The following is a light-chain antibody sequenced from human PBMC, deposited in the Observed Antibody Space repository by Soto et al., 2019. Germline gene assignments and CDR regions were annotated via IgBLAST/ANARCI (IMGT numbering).Light chain of an antibody. J-gene: IGLJ3*02. CDR3: CSYAGGYTFWV. CDR2: DVN. V-gene: IGLV2-11*01. Sequence: QSALTQPRSVSGSPGQSVTISCTGTSSDVGGYNYVSWYQQHPGKAPKVMIYDVNKRPSGVPDRFSCSKSGNTASLTISGLQAEDEADYHCCSYAGGYTFWVFGGGTKLTVL. CDR1: SSDVGGYNY.